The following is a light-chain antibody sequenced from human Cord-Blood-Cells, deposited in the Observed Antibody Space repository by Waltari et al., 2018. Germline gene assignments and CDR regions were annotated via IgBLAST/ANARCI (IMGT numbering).Light chain of an antibody. CDR3: QQYNSYSQT. Sequence: DIQMTQSPSTLSASVGDRVTITCRASQRISSWLAWYQQKPGEAPKLLIYKASSLESGGPSRFSGSGSGTEFTLTISSLQPDEFATYYCQQYNSYSQTFGQGTKVEIK. J-gene: IGKJ1*01. CDR2: KAS. CDR1: QRISSW. V-gene: IGKV1-5*03.